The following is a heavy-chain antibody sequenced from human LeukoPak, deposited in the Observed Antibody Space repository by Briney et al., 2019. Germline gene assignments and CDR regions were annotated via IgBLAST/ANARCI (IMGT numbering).Heavy chain of an antibody. D-gene: IGHD4-23*01. Sequence: PGGSLRLSCAASGFTFSSYSMNWVRQAPGKGLEWVSSITSSSSYIYYADSVKGRFTISRDNAKNSLHLQMNSLRAEDTAVYYCARRTSTVVKAFDIWGQGTMVTVSS. V-gene: IGHV3-21*01. J-gene: IGHJ3*02. CDR3: ARRTSTVVKAFDI. CDR2: ITSSSSYI. CDR1: GFTFSSYS.